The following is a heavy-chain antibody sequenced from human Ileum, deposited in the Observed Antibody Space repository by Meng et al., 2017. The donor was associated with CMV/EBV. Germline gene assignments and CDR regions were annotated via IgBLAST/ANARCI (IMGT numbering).Heavy chain of an antibody. V-gene: IGHV2-5*01. Sequence: SGPTLVKPTETLTLTCTLSGFSLSNGGVGVGWIRQPPGKALEWLAVIYWKDDKRYSPCLKSRLTITKDTSKHQVVLTMTTVDPADTATYFCAHRYNCNYHFWGRGTLVTVSS. CDR2: IYWKDDK. J-gene: IGHJ4*02. CDR3: AHRYNCNYHF. D-gene: IGHD1-7*01. CDR1: GFSLSNGGVG.